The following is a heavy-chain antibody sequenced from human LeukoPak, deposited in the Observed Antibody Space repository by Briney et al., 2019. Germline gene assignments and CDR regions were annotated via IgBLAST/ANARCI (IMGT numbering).Heavy chain of an antibody. CDR3: ATDYYDSNKRSNAFDI. D-gene: IGHD3-22*01. Sequence: ASVKVSCKVSGYTLTELSMHWVRQAPGKGLEWMGGFDPEDGETIYAQKFQGRVTMTEDTSTDTAYMELSSLRSEDTAVYYCATDYYDSNKRSNAFDIWGQGTMVTVSS. J-gene: IGHJ3*02. V-gene: IGHV1-24*01. CDR1: GYTLTELS. CDR2: FDPEDGET.